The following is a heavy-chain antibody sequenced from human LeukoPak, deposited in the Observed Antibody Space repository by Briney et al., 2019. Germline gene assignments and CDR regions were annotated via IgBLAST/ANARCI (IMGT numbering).Heavy chain of an antibody. V-gene: IGHV3-33*01. CDR3: ARASDYSNYFDC. J-gene: IGHJ4*02. D-gene: IGHD4-11*01. CDR2: IWYDGSNK. Sequence: GGSLRLSCAASGFSFSSNGMHWVRQAPGKGLEWVAVIWYDGSNKYYADSVKGRFTISRDNSKNTLYLQMNSLRAEDTAVYYCARASDYSNYFDCWGQGTLVTVSS. CDR1: GFSFSSNG.